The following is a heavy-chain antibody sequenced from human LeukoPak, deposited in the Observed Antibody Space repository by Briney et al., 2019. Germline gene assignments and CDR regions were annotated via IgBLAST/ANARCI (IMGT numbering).Heavy chain of an antibody. Sequence: ASVKVSCKASGYTFTSYGISWVRQAPGQGLEWMGWISAYNGNTNYAQKLQGRVTMTTDTSTNTAYMELRSLRFDDTAVYYCARGDYGGPDAFDIWGQGTMVTVSS. V-gene: IGHV1-18*01. CDR2: ISAYNGNT. CDR1: GYTFTSYG. D-gene: IGHD4-23*01. CDR3: ARGDYGGPDAFDI. J-gene: IGHJ3*02.